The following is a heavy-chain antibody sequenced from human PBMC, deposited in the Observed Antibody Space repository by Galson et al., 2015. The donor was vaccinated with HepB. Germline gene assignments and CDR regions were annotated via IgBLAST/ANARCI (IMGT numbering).Heavy chain of an antibody. Sequence: SVKVSCKASGYTFTSYGISWVRQAPGQGLEWMGWISAYNGNTNYAQKLQGRVTMTTDTSTSTAYMELRSLRSDDTAVYYCARLRWENFGVVPLAAFDIWGQGTMVTVSS. CDR2: ISAYNGNT. V-gene: IGHV1-18*01. D-gene: IGHD3-3*01. J-gene: IGHJ3*02. CDR1: GYTFTSYG. CDR3: ARLRWENFGVVPLAAFDI.